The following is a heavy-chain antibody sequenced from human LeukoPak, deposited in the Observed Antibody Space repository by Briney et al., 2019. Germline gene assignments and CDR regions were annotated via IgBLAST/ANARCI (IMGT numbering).Heavy chain of an antibody. D-gene: IGHD3-22*01. CDR1: GGSISSSSYY. J-gene: IGHJ4*02. CDR3: ARQSRVYDSSGYYTYYFDY. V-gene: IGHV4-39*01. CDR2: IYYSGST. Sequence: NPSETLSLTCTVSGGSISSSSYYWGWIRQPPGKGLEWIGSIYYSGSTYYNPSLRSRVTISVDTSKNQFSLKPSSVTAADTAVYYCARQSRVYDSSGYYTYYFDYWGQGTLVTVSS.